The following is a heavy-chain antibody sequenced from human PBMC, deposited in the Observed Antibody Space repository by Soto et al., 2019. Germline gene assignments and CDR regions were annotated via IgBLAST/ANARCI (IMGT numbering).Heavy chain of an antibody. CDR3: ARQSVAGTEFDY. CDR2: IYYSGST. V-gene: IGHV4-59*08. J-gene: IGHJ4*02. D-gene: IGHD6-19*01. CDR1: GGSISSYY. Sequence: PSETLSLTCTVSGGSISSYYWSWIRQPPGKGLEWIGYIYYSGSTNYNPSLKSRVTISVDTSKNQFSLKLSSVTAADTAVYYCARQSVAGTEFDYWGQGTLVTVSS.